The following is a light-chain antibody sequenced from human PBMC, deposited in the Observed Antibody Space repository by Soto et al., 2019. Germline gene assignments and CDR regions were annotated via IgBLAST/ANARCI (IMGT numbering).Light chain of an antibody. CDR3: QHYSSSPLT. CDR1: QSVSSSY. J-gene: IGKJ3*01. CDR2: DTS. Sequence: EIVLTQSPATLSLSPGERATLSCRASQSVSSSYLAWYQQKPGQAPRLLIYDTSSRATGIPDRFSGSGSGTDFTLTISRLEPEDFAVYYCQHYSSSPLTFGHGTKVDIK. V-gene: IGKV3-20*01.